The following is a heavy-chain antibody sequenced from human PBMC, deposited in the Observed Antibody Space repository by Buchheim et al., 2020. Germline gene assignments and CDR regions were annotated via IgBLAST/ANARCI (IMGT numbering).Heavy chain of an antibody. Sequence: EVQLMESGGGLVNPGGSLRLACAASGFTFSNYNMHWARQAPGKGLECVSSISGSSSDIYHADSLRGRITISRDNAKNSLSMQMNSLSAEDTAVYYCARNEAYYDRSGYFLYWGQGT. CDR3: ARNEAYYDRSGYFLY. CDR2: ISGSSSDI. CDR1: GFTFSNYN. D-gene: IGHD3-22*01. V-gene: IGHV3-21*01. J-gene: IGHJ4*02.